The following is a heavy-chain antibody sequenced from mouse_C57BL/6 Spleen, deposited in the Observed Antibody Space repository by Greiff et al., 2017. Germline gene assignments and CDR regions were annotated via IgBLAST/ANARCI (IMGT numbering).Heavy chain of an antibody. Sequence: EVMLVESGGGLVQPGGSLSLSCAASGFTFTDYYMSWVRQPPGKALEWLGFIRNKANGYTTEYSASVKGRFTISRDNSQSILYLQMNALRAEDSATYYCARYTYGYGGFAYWGQGTLVTVSA. CDR3: ARYTYGYGGFAY. V-gene: IGHV7-3*01. J-gene: IGHJ3*01. CDR2: IRNKANGYTT. D-gene: IGHD2-2*01. CDR1: GFTFTDYY.